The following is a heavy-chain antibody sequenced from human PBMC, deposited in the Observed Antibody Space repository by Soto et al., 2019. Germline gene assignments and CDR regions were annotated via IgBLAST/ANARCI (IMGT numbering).Heavy chain of an antibody. Sequence: QVQLVQSGAEVKKPGSSVKVSCKASGGTFSSYAISWVRQAPGQGLEWMGGIIPIFGTANYAQKFQGRVTITAGESTSTAYMELSSLRSEDTAVYYCARAGDRGVATSHYYYGMDVWGQGTTVTVSS. CDR3: ARAGDRGVATSHYYYGMDV. CDR2: IIPIFGTA. D-gene: IGHD5-12*01. J-gene: IGHJ6*02. CDR1: GGTFSSYA. V-gene: IGHV1-69*01.